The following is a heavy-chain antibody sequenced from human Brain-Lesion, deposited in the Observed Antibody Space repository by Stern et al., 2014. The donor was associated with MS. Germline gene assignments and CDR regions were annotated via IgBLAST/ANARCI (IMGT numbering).Heavy chain of an antibody. CDR1: GYIFTGSY. Sequence: QVQLVQSGAEVKKPGASVKVSCKTSGYIFTGSYIHWVRQAPGQGLEWMAWINPNTGGKKYAQKFQGRVTMSRDTSISTAYVELSSLTSDDTAVYYCARDQRGITIFGVVTDYYYLGMDVWGQGTTVTVSS. D-gene: IGHD3-3*01. CDR3: ARDQRGITIFGVVTDYYYLGMDV. J-gene: IGHJ6*02. CDR2: INPNTGGK. V-gene: IGHV1-2*02.